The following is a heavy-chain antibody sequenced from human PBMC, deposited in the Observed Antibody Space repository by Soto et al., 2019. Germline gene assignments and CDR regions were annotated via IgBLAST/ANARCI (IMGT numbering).Heavy chain of an antibody. V-gene: IGHV1-18*04. D-gene: IGHD6-19*01. J-gene: IGHJ5*02. CDR3: ARGDSTGSPTGWFDP. Sequence: QVQLVQSGAEVKKPGASVQVSCKASGYTFTRYSINWVRQAPGQGLEWVGWISNYNGDTKYAQKFQGRVTLTTDTSTTTTYMDLRRLTSDDTAVYFCARGDSTGSPTGWFDPWGQGTLVTVSS. CDR2: ISNYNGDT. CDR1: GYTFTRYS.